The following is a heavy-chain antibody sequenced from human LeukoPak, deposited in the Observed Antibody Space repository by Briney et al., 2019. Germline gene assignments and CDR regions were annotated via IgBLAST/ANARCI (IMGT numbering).Heavy chain of an antibody. CDR3: AKDEGYFEY. CDR1: GFTFRIYG. CDR2: IRDDGNRK. V-gene: IGHV3-30*02. J-gene: IGHJ4*02. Sequence: GGSLRLSCVASGFTFRIYGMHWVRQAPGKGLEWVAFIRDDGNRKFYGDSVKGRFTISRDNPRNTLYLEMNSLRVEDTAVYYCAKDEGYFEYWGQGTLVTVSS.